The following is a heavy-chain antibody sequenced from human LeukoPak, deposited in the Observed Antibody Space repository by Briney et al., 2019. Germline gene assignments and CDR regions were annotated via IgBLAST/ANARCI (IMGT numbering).Heavy chain of an antibody. Sequence: GSLRLSCAASGFTFSSYSMNWDRQAPGKGLEWVSYISSSSSTIYYADSVKGRFTISRDNAKNSLYLQMNSLRADDTAVYYCSRLFQVPRDKYMDVWGKGTTVTVSS. V-gene: IGHV3-48*01. J-gene: IGHJ6*03. CDR1: GFTFSSYS. CDR2: ISSSSSTI. CDR3: SRLFQVPRDKYMDV. D-gene: IGHD2-21*01.